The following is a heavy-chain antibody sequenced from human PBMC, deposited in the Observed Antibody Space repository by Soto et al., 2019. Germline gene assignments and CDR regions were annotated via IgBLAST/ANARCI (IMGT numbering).Heavy chain of an antibody. V-gene: IGHV1-69*06. CDR1: GGTFSSYA. CDR2: IIPIFGTA. CDR3: AREELGGSYFLTGQEGMDV. J-gene: IGHJ6*02. D-gene: IGHD1-26*01. Sequence: GASVKVSCKASGGTFSSYAISWVRQAPGQGLEWMGGIIPIFGTANYAQKFQGRVTITADKSTSTAYMELSSLRSEDTAVYYCAREELGGSYFLTGQEGMDVWGQGTTVTVSS.